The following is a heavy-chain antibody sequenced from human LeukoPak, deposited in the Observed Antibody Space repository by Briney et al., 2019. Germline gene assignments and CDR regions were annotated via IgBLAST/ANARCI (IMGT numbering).Heavy chain of an antibody. Sequence: GGSLRLSCAASGFTFSSYNMNWVRQAPGKGLEWVSSISSSSSYIYYADSVRGRFTISRDNAKNSLYLQINSLRAEDTAVYYCARDPSRTLDYWGQGTLVTVSS. D-gene: IGHD1-14*01. CDR2: ISSSSSYI. CDR3: ARDPSRTLDY. V-gene: IGHV3-21*01. J-gene: IGHJ4*02. CDR1: GFTFSSYN.